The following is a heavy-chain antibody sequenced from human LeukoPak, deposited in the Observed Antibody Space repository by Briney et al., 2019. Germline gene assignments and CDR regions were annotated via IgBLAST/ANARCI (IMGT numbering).Heavy chain of an antibody. Sequence: SQTLSLTCTISGDSVSSNSVAWNWIRQSPSRGLEWLGRTYYRSKWYNDYAVSVKSRITINPDTSKNQFSLQLNSVTPEDTAVYYCARDRDGRVGATDYNWFDPWGQGTLVTVSS. CDR1: GDSVSSNSVA. CDR3: ARDRDGRVGATDYNWFDP. V-gene: IGHV6-1*01. D-gene: IGHD1-26*01. CDR2: TYYRSKWYN. J-gene: IGHJ5*02.